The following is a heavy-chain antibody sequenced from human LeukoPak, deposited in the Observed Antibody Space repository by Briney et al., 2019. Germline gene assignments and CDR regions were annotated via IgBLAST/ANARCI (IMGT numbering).Heavy chain of an antibody. D-gene: IGHD6-13*01. Sequence: SETLSLTCTVSGYSLSSGYYWGWIRQPPGKGLEWIGYIYYSGSTNYNPSLKSRVTISVGTSKNQFSLKLSSVTAADTAVYYCARHSLYSSRDVWGQGTTVTVSS. CDR1: GYSLSSGYY. V-gene: IGHV4-38-2*02. J-gene: IGHJ6*02. CDR3: ARHSLYSSRDV. CDR2: IYYSGST.